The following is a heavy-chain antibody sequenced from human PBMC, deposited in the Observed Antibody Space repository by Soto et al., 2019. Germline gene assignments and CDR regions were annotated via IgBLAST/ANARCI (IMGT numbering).Heavy chain of an antibody. V-gene: IGHV3-23*01. J-gene: IGHJ1*01. D-gene: IGHD4-17*01. CDR1: GFTFSSYA. Sequence: PSCAASGFTFSSYAMSWVRQAPGKGLEWVSAISGSGGSTYYADSVKGRFTISRDNSKNTLYLQMNSLRAEDTAVYYCAKDRVLSRHGDYVSEYFQHWGQGTLVTVSS. CDR2: ISGSGGST. CDR3: AKDRVLSRHGDYVSEYFQH.